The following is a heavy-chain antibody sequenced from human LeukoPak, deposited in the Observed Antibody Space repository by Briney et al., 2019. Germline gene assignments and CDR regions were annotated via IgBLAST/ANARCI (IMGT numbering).Heavy chain of an antibody. CDR3: ARDPVNQDIAARPIDY. V-gene: IGHV3-21*01. J-gene: IGHJ4*02. Sequence: GGSLRLSCAASGFTFSSYSMNWVRQAPGKGLEWVSSISSSSSYIYYADSVKGRFTISRDNAKNSLYLQMNSLRAEDTAVYYCARDPVNQDIAARPIDYWGQGTLVTVSS. CDR2: ISSSSSYI. D-gene: IGHD6-6*01. CDR1: GFTFSSYS.